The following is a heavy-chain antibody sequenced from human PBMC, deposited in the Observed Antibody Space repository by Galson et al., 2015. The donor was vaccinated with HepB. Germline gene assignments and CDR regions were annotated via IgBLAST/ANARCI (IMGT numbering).Heavy chain of an antibody. D-gene: IGHD2-15*01. J-gene: IGHJ4*02. CDR2: ISSSSSHT. Sequence: SLRLSCAASGFTFSDYYMTWIRQAPGKGLEWLSYISSSSSHTNYADSVKDRFTISRDDAKNSLYLQMNSLRAEDTAVYYCARLPTASGGSYSADHWGQGTQVTVSS. V-gene: IGHV3-11*06. CDR1: GFTFSDYY. CDR3: ARLPTASGGSYSADH.